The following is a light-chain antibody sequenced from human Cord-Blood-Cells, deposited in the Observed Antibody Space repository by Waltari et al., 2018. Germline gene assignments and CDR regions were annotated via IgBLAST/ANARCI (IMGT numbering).Light chain of an antibody. CDR2: DVS. Sequence: QSALTQPRSVSGSPGQSVTISCTGTSSDVGGYNYVSWYQQHPGKAPKLMIYDVSKRPSGVSDRFSGSKSGNTASLTISGRQAEDEADYYCCSYAGSYTVFGGGTKLTVL. V-gene: IGLV2-11*01. CDR3: CSYAGSYTV. CDR1: SSDVGGYNY. J-gene: IGLJ3*02.